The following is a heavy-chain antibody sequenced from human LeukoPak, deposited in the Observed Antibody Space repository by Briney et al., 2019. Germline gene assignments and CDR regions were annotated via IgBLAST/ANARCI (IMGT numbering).Heavy chain of an antibody. V-gene: IGHV3-30*02. CDR3: AKLVGTYCSSTSCYTC. D-gene: IGHD2-2*02. CDR1: GFTFSSYG. J-gene: IGHJ4*02. Sequence: PGGSLRLSCAASGFTFSSYGMHWVRQAPGKGLEWVAFIRYDGSNKYYADSVKGRFTISRDNSKNTLYLQMNSLRAEDTAVYYCAKLVGTYCSSTSCYTCWGQGTLVTVSS. CDR2: IRYDGSNK.